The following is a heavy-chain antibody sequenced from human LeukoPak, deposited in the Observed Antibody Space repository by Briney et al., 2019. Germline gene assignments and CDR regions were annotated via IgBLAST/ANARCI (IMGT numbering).Heavy chain of an antibody. CDR3: ARADYEELVDY. CDR2: IYYSGST. Sequence: PSETLSLTCTVSGVFISSYYWSWIRQPPGKGLEWIGYIYYSGSTNYNPSLKSRVTISVDTSKNQFSLKLSSVTAADTAVYYCARADYEELVDYWGQGTLVTVSS. D-gene: IGHD3-10*01. V-gene: IGHV4-59*01. CDR1: GVFISSYY. J-gene: IGHJ4*02.